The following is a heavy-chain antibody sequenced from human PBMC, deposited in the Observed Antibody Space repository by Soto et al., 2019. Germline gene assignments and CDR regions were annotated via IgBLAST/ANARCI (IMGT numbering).Heavy chain of an antibody. CDR2: ISFDGSNR. D-gene: IGHD2-15*01. V-gene: IGHV3-30*18. CDR3: AQDLSYCSGGSCYQHDGSDN. J-gene: IGHJ4*02. Sequence: QVQLVESGGGGVQPGGSLRLSCAASGFTFSNYAMHWVRQAPGKGLEWVAIISFDGSNRFYRDSVKGRFTISRDNSKNKLYLEMSSLRAEDTAIYFCAQDLSYCSGGSCYQHDGSDNWGQGTLVTVSS. CDR1: GFTFSNYA.